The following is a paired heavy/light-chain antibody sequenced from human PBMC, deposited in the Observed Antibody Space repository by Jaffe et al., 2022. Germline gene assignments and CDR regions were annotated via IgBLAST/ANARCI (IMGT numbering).Heavy chain of an antibody. Sequence: EVQLVESGGGLVQPGGSLRLSCAASGFTFSSYWMSWVRQAPGKGPEWLANIKQDGSEKYYMDYVKGRFTISRDNAKNSLYLQMNSLSAEDTAIYYCAKTTPAGIYYYFDLWGRGTLVTVSS. D-gene: IGHD2-2*01. V-gene: IGHV3-7*01. CDR2: IKQDGSEK. CDR3: AKTTPAGIYYYFDL. J-gene: IGHJ2*01. CDR1: GFTFSSYW.
Light chain of an antibody. J-gene: IGKJ1*01. V-gene: IGKV1-39*01. CDR3: QQSYTEWT. Sequence: DIQMTQSPSSLSASVGDRVTITCRASQIISSYLNWYQQKPGKAPKLLIYAASTLQSGVPSRFSGSGSGADFTLTISSLQPEDFATYYCQQSYTEWTFGQGTKVEIK. CDR1: QIISSY. CDR2: AAS.